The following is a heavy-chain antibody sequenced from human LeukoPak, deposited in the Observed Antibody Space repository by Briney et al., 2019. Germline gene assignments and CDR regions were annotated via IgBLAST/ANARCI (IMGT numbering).Heavy chain of an antibody. Sequence: SQTLSLICTVSGGSISSGNYYWSWLRQHPGKGLEWIGYIYYSGTPNYNPSLKSRVTILVDTSKTQFSLILSSVTAADTAVYYCARQTSRGGGTDYWGQGTLVTVSS. CDR1: GGSISSGNYY. J-gene: IGHJ4*02. D-gene: IGHD3-16*01. V-gene: IGHV4-30-4*08. CDR3: ARQTSRGGGTDY. CDR2: IYYSGTP.